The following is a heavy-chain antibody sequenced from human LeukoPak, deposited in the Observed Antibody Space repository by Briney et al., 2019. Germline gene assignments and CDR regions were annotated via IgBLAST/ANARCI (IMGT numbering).Heavy chain of an antibody. J-gene: IGHJ4*02. CDR1: GGTFSSYA. D-gene: IGHD3-10*01. CDR3: ASGPHYYGACY. V-gene: IGHV1-69*05. CDR2: IIPIFGTA. Sequence: ASVKVSCKASGGTFSSYAISWVRQAPGQGLEWMGRIIPIFGTANYAQKFQGRVTITTDESTSTAYMELSSLRSEDTAVYYRASGPHYYGACYWGQGTLVTVSS.